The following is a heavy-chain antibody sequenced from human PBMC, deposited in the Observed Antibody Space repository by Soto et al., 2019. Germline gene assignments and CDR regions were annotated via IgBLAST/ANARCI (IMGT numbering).Heavy chain of an antibody. D-gene: IGHD2-15*01. CDR2: IYYSGSA. CDR3: ARVGAAPLSHY. Sequence: QVQLQESGPGLVKASETLSLTCTVSGGFISNYYCSWIRQPPGKGLGWIGYIYYSGSANYNPSLKRRVTISVDTSKNQFSLQLSSVTAADPAVYDCARVGAAPLSHYWGQATRVTVSS. V-gene: IGHV4-59*01. CDR1: GGFISNYY. J-gene: IGHJ4*02.